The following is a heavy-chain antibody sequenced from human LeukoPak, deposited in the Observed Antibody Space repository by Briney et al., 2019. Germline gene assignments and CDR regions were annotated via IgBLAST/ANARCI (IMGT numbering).Heavy chain of an antibody. Sequence: GASVEVSCKASGYTFTSYDINWVRQATGQGLEWMGWMNPNSGNTGYAQKLQGRVTMPTDTSTSTAYMELRSLRSDDPAVYYCARGMRGVNYYGSGTPNNWFDPWGQGTLVTVSS. CDR2: MNPNSGNT. CDR3: ARGMRGVNYYGSGTPNNWFDP. D-gene: IGHD3-10*01. J-gene: IGHJ5*02. V-gene: IGHV1-8*02. CDR1: GYTFTSYD.